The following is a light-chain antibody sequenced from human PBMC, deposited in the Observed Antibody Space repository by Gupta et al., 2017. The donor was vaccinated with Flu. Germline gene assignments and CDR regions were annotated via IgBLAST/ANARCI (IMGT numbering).Light chain of an antibody. J-gene: IGLJ3*02. V-gene: IGLV3-21*02. CDR2: DDT. CDR1: KIGRNA. CDR3: QMWDSSSDHGV. Sequence: KIGRNAVHWYQQRPGQAPVLVVYDDTLRPSGISDRISGSISGYTATLTISRVEVGDEADYYCQMWDSSSDHGVFGEGTKLTVL.